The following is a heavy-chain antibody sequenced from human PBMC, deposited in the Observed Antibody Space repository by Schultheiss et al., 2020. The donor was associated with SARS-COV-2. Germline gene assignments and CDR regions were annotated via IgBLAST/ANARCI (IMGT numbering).Heavy chain of an antibody. D-gene: IGHD3-22*01. J-gene: IGHJ6*02. V-gene: IGHV3-33*08. CDR2: IWYDGSNK. CDR3: ARDYDSSGYFVPNYGMDV. Sequence: GGSLRLSCAASGFTFSSYGMHWVRQAPGKGLEWVAVIWYDGSNKYYADSVKGRFTISRDNSKNTLYLQMNSLRAEDTAVYYCARDYDSSGYFVPNYGMDVWGQGTTVTVSS. CDR1: GFTFSSYG.